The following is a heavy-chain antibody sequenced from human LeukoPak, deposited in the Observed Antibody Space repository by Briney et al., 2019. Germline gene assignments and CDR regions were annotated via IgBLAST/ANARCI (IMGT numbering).Heavy chain of an antibody. CDR2: ISAYNGST. V-gene: IGHV1-18*01. CDR1: GYTFTSYG. J-gene: IGHJ4*02. CDR3: ARWVMSKLRFLEWLSAAFDY. Sequence: ASVKVSCKASGYTFTSYGISWVRQAPGQGLEWMGWISAYNGSTNYAQKLQGRVTMTTDTSTSTAYMELRSLRSDDTAVYYCARWVMSKLRFLEWLSAAFDYWGQGTLVTVSS. D-gene: IGHD3-3*01.